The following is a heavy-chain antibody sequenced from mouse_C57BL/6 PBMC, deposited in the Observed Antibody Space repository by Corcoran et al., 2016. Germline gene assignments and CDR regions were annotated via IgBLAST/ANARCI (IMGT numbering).Heavy chain of an antibody. D-gene: IGHD4-1*01. CDR3: ARGTGYYCDY. CDR1: GYSITSGYY. Sequence: VQLQESGSGLVKPSQSLSLTSFVSGYSITSGYYWNWIRQSPGNKLDGMGYISYDGSNNYNPSLKNRISITRDTSKNQFFLKLNTVTTEDTATYYCARGTGYYCDYWGQGTTLTVSS. CDR2: ISYDGSN. J-gene: IGHJ2*01. V-gene: IGHV3-6*01.